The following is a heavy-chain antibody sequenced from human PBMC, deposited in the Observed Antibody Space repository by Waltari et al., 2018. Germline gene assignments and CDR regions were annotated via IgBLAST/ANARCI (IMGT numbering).Heavy chain of an antibody. D-gene: IGHD1-26*01. Sequence: EVRRVESGGGLGQPGGSLRISCAASGVAFGNYGMSWVRQAPGKGLECVSSISGSGGTTYYADSVKGRFTMSKDNSKNTLFLQMNRLRVDDTADYYCAKSSGSYYEVFDYWGRGTLVTVSS. CDR1: GVAFGNYG. J-gene: IGHJ4*02. CDR3: AKSSGSYYEVFDY. V-gene: IGHV3-23*04. CDR2: ISGSGGTT.